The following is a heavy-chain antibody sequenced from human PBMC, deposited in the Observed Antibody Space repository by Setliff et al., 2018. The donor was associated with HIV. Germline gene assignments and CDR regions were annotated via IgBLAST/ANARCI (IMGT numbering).Heavy chain of an antibody. J-gene: IGHJ3*02. CDR2: ISHSTSTI. CDR1: GFTFSTYS. V-gene: IGHV3-48*04. D-gene: IGHD7-27*01. Sequence: GGSLRLSCAASGFTFSTYSMNWVRQAPGKGLEWVSYISHSTSTIYYADSVKGRFTISRDNAENSLFLQMNSLRVEDTAVYYCARHWGNAFDIWGQGTMVT. CDR3: ARHWGNAFDI.